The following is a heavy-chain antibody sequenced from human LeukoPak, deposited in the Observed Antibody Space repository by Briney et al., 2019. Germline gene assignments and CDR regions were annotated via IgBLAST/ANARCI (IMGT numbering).Heavy chain of an antibody. CDR3: ASRPMTTVTTYY. CDR2: INGDGITT. J-gene: IGHJ4*02. D-gene: IGHD4-17*01. CDR1: GFTFSTYW. Sequence: QPGGSLRLSCVASGFTFSTYWMHWVRQVPGKGLVWVARINGDGITTTYADSVKGRFTISRDNAKNTVYLQMNSLRAEDTAVYYCASRPMTTVTTYYWGQGTLVTVSS. V-gene: IGHV3-74*01.